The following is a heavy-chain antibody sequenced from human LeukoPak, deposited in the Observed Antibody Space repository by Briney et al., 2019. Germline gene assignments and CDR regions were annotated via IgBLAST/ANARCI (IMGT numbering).Heavy chain of an antibody. D-gene: IGHD6-25*01. V-gene: IGHV4-34*01. J-gene: IGHJ5*02. CDR1: GGSFSDYY. CDR3: ARVAGYLPTRWFDP. CDR2: INHSGST. Sequence: PSETLSLTCAVYGGSFSDYYWSWIRQPPGKGLEYIGEINHSGSTNYNPSLKSRVTISVDTSKNQFSLKLSSVTAADTAVYYCARVAGYLPTRWFDPWGQGTHVTVSS.